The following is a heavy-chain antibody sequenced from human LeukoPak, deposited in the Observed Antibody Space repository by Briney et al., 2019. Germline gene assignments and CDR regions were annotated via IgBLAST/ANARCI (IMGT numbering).Heavy chain of an antibody. J-gene: IGHJ4*02. CDR1: GGSISSSSYY. Sequence: SETLSVTCTVSGGSISSSSYYWGWIRQPPGKGLEWIGSIYYSGSTYYNPSLKSRVTISVDTSKNQFSLKLSSVTAADTAVYYCARNSLYYDSSGYLLDYWGQGTLVTVSS. V-gene: IGHV4-39*07. D-gene: IGHD3-22*01. CDR2: IYYSGST. CDR3: ARNSLYYDSSGYLLDY.